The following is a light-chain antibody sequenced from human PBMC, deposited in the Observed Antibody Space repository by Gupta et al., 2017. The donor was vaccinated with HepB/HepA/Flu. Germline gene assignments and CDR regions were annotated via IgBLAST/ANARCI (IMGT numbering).Light chain of an antibody. CDR3: GTWDSSLSALWV. CDR1: SSNIGNNY. CDR2: DNN. J-gene: IGLJ3*02. V-gene: IGLV1-51*01. Sequence: QSVLTQPPSVSAAPGQKVTISCSGSSSNIGNNYVSWYQQLPGTALKLLIYDNNKRPSGIPDRFSGSKSGTSATLGITGLQTGDEADYYCGTWDSSLSALWVFGGGTKLTVL.